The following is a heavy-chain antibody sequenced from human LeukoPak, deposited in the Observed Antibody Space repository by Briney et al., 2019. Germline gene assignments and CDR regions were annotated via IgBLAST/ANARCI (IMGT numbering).Heavy chain of an antibody. D-gene: IGHD2/OR15-2a*01. CDR2: ISRNGGST. J-gene: IGHJ4*02. CDR3: VKDLRSDFMGVLSRYLSY. CDR1: GFTVTNND. V-gene: IGHV3-64D*09. Sequence: GGSLRLSCAASGFTVTNNDMNWVRQAPGKGLEYVAAISRNGGSTYYADSVKGRFTISRDNSKSTLYLQMSSLRAEDTAVYLCVKDLRSDFMGVLSRYLSYWGQGTLVTVSS.